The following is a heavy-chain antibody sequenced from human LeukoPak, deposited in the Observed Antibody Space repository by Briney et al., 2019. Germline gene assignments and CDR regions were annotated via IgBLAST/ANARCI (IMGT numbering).Heavy chain of an antibody. Sequence: PGRSLRLSCAASGFTFSTYAMSWVRQAPGKGLEWVSAISGSGGTTNYAGSVKGRFTISRDNSKNTLYLEMNTLRAEDTAVYYCARTRYYESSSHYRYFDYWGQGTLVTVSS. CDR2: ISGSGGTT. CDR1: GFTFSTYA. D-gene: IGHD3-22*01. V-gene: IGHV3-23*01. CDR3: ARTRYYESSSHYRYFDY. J-gene: IGHJ4*02.